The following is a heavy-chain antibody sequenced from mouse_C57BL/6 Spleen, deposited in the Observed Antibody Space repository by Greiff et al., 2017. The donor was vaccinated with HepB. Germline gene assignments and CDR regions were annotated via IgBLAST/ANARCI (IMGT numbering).Heavy chain of an antibody. V-gene: IGHV1-18*01. CDR3: ARVSWYFDV. CDR1: GYTFTDYN. D-gene: IGHD6-2*01. CDR2: INPDNGGT. Sequence: VQLQQSGPALVQPGASVSIPCKASGYTFTDYNMAWVMQTHGKSLEWFGDINPDNGGTISNHKFKGKATLTVDKSSSTAYMELRSLTSEDTAVYYCARVSWYFDVWGTGTTVTVSS. J-gene: IGHJ1*03.